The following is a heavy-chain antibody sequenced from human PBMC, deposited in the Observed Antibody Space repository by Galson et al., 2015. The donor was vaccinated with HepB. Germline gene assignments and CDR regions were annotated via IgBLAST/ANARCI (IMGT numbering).Heavy chain of an antibody. J-gene: IGHJ4*02. V-gene: IGHV1-69*13. D-gene: IGHD4-17*01. CDR3: TRGSYGDYGGLDY. CDR2: IIPVFGTA. Sequence: SVKVSCKASGGIFSSSALNWVRQAPGQGLEWMGKIIPVFGTADYAQKFQGKVTITADESTSTAYMELNSLRSEDTAMYYCTRGSYGDYGGLDYWGQGTLVTVSS. CDR1: GGIFSSSA.